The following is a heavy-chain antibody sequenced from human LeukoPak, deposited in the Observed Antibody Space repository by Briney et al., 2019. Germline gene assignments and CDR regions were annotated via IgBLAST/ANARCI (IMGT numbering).Heavy chain of an antibody. CDR1: GFSFSSSI. CDR3: ARGYYDDAFDI. J-gene: IGHJ3*02. CDR2: ISASSGTI. V-gene: IGHV3-48*04. D-gene: IGHD1-26*01. Sequence: PGGSLRLSCAGSGFSFSSSIMNWVRQAPGKGLEWIAYISASSGTIYYADSVKGRFTISRDNAKNSLYLQMNSLRAEDTAVYYCARGYYDDAFDIWGQGTMVTVSS.